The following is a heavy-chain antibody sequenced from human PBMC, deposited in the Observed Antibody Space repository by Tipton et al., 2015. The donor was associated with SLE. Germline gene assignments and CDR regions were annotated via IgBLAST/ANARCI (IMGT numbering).Heavy chain of an antibody. D-gene: IGHD6-13*01. V-gene: IGHV4-34*08. Sequence: LRLSCAASGFTVSSNYMSWVRQAPXKGLEWIGEINHSGSTNYIPXLKSRVTISVDTSKIQFSLKLSSVTAADTAVYYCANLAAAGHHGMDVWGQGTTVTVSS. CDR3: ANLAAAGHHGMDV. J-gene: IGHJ6*01. CDR2: INHSGST. CDR1: GFTVSSNY.